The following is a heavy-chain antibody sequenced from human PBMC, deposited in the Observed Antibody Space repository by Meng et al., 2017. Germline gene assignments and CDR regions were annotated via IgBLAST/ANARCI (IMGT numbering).Heavy chain of an antibody. D-gene: IGHD5-12*01. CDR3: ASGSYSFDS. Sequence: QIQLQQSGPGLVKPSQTLSLICAISGDSVSSNSAAWNWLRQFPSRGLEWLGRAYYRSKWYHDYAESVKSRISIDPDTSKNQFSLQLRSVTPEDSAVYYCASGSYSFDSWGQRTLVTVSS. J-gene: IGHJ4*02. V-gene: IGHV6-1*01. CDR1: GDSVSSNSAA. CDR2: AYYRSKWYH.